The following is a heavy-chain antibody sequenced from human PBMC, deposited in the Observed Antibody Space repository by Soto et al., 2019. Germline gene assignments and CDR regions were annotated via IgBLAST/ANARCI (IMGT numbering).Heavy chain of an antibody. V-gene: IGHV1-69*13. CDR3: ARAYYYDSSGTSGYYYYGMDV. J-gene: IGHJ6*02. D-gene: IGHD3-22*01. CDR1: GGTFSSYA. Sequence: ASVKVSCKASGGTFSSYAISWVRQAPGQGLEWMGGIIPIFGTANYAQKFQGRVTITADESTSTAYMELISLRSEDTAVYYCARAYYYDSSGTSGYYYYGMDVWGQGTTVTVSS. CDR2: IIPIFGTA.